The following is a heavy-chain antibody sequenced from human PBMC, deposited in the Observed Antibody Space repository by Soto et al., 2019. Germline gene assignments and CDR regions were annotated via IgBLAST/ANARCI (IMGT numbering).Heavy chain of an antibody. CDR2: IDPSDSYT. J-gene: IGHJ6*02. D-gene: IGHD3-10*01. CDR1: GYSFTSYW. Sequence: GESLKISCKGSGYSFTSYWISWVRQMPGKGLERMGRIDPSDSYTNYSPSFQGHVTISADKSISTAYLQWSSLKASDTAMYYCARVGLWFGDPKGGMDVWGQGTTVTVSS. CDR3: ARVGLWFGDPKGGMDV. V-gene: IGHV5-10-1*01.